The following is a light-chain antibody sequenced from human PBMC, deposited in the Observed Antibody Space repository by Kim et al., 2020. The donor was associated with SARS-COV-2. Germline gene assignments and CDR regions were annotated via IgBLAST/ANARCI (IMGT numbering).Light chain of an antibody. CDR3: GTWENTLNAEV. CDR2: DNS. J-gene: IGLJ1*01. Sequence: QMVSTSCSGGTSNIGSNHVAWYQQLPGTGPKLLIYDNSNRPSGIPNRFSGSKSGTSATLAIAGIQNGDEAVYYCGTWENTLNAEVFGTGTKVTVL. CDR1: TSNIGSNH. V-gene: IGLV1-51*01.